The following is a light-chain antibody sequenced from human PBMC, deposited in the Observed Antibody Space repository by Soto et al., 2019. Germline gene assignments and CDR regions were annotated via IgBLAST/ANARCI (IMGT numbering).Light chain of an antibody. CDR2: GAS. Sequence: EIVMTQSPATLSVSPGERATLSCRASQSVSSALAWYHQKPGQAPRLLIYGASTRATGIPARFSGSGSGTDFTLTISSLEPEDFAVYYCQQRSNWPPITFGQGTRLEIK. CDR1: QSVSSA. V-gene: IGKV3-11*01. CDR3: QQRSNWPPIT. J-gene: IGKJ5*01.